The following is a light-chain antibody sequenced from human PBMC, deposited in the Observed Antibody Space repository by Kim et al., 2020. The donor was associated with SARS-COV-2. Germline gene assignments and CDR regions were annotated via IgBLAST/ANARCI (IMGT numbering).Light chain of an antibody. Sequence: AAVGEKVTITCQASQDISNYLHWYQQKPGKAPKGLIYDASNLETGVPSRFSGTGSGTHFTLTISSLQPEDVATYYCQQYDNPSITFGQGTRLEIK. V-gene: IGKV1-33*01. CDR3: QQYDNPSIT. J-gene: IGKJ5*01. CDR1: QDISNY. CDR2: DAS.